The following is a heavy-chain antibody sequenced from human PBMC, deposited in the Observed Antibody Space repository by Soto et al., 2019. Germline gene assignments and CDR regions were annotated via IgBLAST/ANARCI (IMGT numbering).Heavy chain of an antibody. CDR2: IYSGGST. J-gene: IGHJ1*01. CDR1: GFTVSSNY. CDR3: ARDRVESGYPEYFQH. Sequence: EVQLVESGGGXXXXXXXXRLSCAASGFTVSSNYMSWVRQAPGKGLEWVSVIYSGGSTYYADSVKGRFTISRDNSKNTLYLQMNSLRAEDTAVYYCARDRVESGYPEYFQHWGQGTLVTVSS. D-gene: IGHD3-22*01. V-gene: IGHV3-53*01.